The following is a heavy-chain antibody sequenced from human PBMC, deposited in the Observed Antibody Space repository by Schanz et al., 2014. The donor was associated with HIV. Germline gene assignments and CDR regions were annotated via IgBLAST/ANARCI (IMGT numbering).Heavy chain of an antibody. CDR2: ISESGGRT. Sequence: EVHLVESGGGLIKPGRSLRLSCRASGFTFGDYAMAWFRQAPGKGLEWVSSISESGGRTYYADSVNGRFTISRDNSKNTLYLQMTTLRIDDTAVYYCAKPEYDSRGNSQSHFDYWGQGTLVTVSS. D-gene: IGHD3-22*01. J-gene: IGHJ4*02. V-gene: IGHV3-23*04. CDR1: GFTFGDYA. CDR3: AKPEYDSRGNSQSHFDY.